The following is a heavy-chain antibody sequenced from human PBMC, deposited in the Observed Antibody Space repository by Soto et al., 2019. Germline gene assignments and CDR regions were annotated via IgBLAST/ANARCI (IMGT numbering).Heavy chain of an antibody. D-gene: IGHD6-13*01. CDR1: GGSFSCYY. J-gene: IGHJ5*02. V-gene: IGHV4-34*01. CDR3: ARGPSSWYLIGNWFDP. Sequence: SSETLSLTCAVYGGSFSCYYWSWIRQPPGKGLEWIGEINHSGSTNYNPSLKSRVTISVDTSKNQFSLKLSSVTAADTAVYYCARGPSSWYLIGNWFDPWGQGTLVTVSS. CDR2: INHSGST.